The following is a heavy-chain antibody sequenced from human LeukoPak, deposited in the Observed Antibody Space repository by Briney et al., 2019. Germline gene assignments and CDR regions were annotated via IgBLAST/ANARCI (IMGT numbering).Heavy chain of an antibody. V-gene: IGHV1-2*02. J-gene: IGHJ4*02. CDR3: ARDRPVSRLGTDFDY. CDR2: INPNSGGT. Sequence: GASVKVSCRASGYTFTGYYMHWVRQAPGQGLEWMGWINPNSGGTDYAQKFQGRVTMTRDTSISTAYMELSSLRSGGTAVYYCARDRPVSRLGTDFDYWGQGALVTVSS. CDR1: GYTFTGYY. D-gene: IGHD1-7*01.